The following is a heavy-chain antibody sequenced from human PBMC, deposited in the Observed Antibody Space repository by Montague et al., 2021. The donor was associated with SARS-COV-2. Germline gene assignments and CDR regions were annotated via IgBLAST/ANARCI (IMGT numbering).Heavy chain of an antibody. CDR1: GFSISRGYY. D-gene: IGHD3-3*01. Sequence: SETLSLTCSVSGFSISRGYYWGWIRQTPGKGLEWIGSRYQNGATYYSPSLNRPVTILLDTSKNQFSLSLTSVTAADTAVYYCARSGVGIFDFSYFDSWGQGSLVIVSS. J-gene: IGHJ4*02. V-gene: IGHV4-38-2*02. CDR3: ARSGVGIFDFSYFDS. CDR2: RYQNGAT.